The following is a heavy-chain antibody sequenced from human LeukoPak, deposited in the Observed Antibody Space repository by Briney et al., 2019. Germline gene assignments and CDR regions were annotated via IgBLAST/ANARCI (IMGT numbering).Heavy chain of an antibody. V-gene: IGHV1-46*01. CDR2: INPSGTST. CDR1: GYMFTTSF. CDR3: ASPHGASYYYFDY. D-gene: IGHD4/OR15-4a*01. J-gene: IGHJ4*02. Sequence: GAPVKVSCKASGYMFTTSFMHWVRQAPGQGLEWMGVINPSGTSTDYAQKFQGRVTMTRDTSTNTVYMELSSLRSEDTAVYYCASPHGASYYYFDYWGQGTLVTVSS.